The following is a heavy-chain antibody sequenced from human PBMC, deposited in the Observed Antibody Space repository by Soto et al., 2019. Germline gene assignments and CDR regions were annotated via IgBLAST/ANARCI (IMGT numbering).Heavy chain of an antibody. J-gene: IGHJ4*02. CDR2: IDWDDDK. CDR1: GFSLSTSGMC. Sequence: SGPTLVNPTQTLTLTCTFSGFSLSTSGMCVSWIRQPPGKALEWLALIDWDDDKYYSTSLKTRLTISKDTSKNQVVLTMTNMDPVDTATYYCARIDARYDSSGYPFDYWGQGTLVTVSS. V-gene: IGHV2-70*01. CDR3: ARIDARYDSSGYPFDY. D-gene: IGHD3-22*01.